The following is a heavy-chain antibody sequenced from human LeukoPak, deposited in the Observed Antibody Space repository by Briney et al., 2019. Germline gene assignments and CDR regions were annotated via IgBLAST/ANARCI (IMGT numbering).Heavy chain of an antibody. CDR2: ISSSGSTI. CDR3: ARSRSGWYNSYYYYYMDV. J-gene: IGHJ6*03. Sequence: GGSLRLSCAASGFTFSNYEMNWVRQAPGKGLEWVSYISSSGSTIKYADSVKGRFTISRDNAKNSLYLQMNSLRAEDTAVYYCARSRSGWYNSYYYYYMDVWGKGTTVTISS. V-gene: IGHV3-48*03. CDR1: GFTFSNYE. D-gene: IGHD6-19*01.